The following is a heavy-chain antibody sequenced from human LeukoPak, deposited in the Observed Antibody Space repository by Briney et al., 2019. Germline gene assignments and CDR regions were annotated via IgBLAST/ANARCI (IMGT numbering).Heavy chain of an antibody. V-gene: IGHV3-30*18. CDR1: GFIFSNYG. CDR3: AKSWYFDY. CDR2: ISYDGSNK. Sequence: GGSLRLSCAASGFIFSNYGMHWVRQAPGKGLEWVAVISYDGSNKYYADSVKGRFTISRDNSKNTLYLQMNSLRAEDTAVYYCAKSWYFDYWGQGTLVTVSS. J-gene: IGHJ4*02.